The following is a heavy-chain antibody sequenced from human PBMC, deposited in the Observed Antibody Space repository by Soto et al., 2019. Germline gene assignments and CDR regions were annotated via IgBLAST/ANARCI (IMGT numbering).Heavy chain of an antibody. CDR3: ARGLQGFDY. CDR2: MQPDGVTK. V-gene: IGHV3-30*09. CDR1: GFSLTVYS. J-gene: IGHJ4*02. Sequence: QVQLVESGGGVVQPGRSLRLSCRISGFSLTVYSMNWVRQAPGKGLEWVAVMQPDGVTKNYADSVQGRFVISGDNSKNTLYLEMDSLTPDDTAIYYCARGLQGFDYWGQGTLVTVSS.